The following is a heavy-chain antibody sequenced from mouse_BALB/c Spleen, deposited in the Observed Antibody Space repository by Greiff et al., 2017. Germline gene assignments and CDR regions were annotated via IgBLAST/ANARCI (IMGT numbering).Heavy chain of an antibody. CDR1: GFTFSDYY. V-gene: IGHV5-4*02. Sequence: DVKLVESGGGLVKPGGSLKLSCAASGFTFSDYYMYWVRQTPEKRLEWVATISDGGSYTYYPDSVKGRFTISRDNAKNNLYLQMSSLKSEDTAMYYCARDKDYRYEDYAMDYWGQGTSVTVSS. J-gene: IGHJ4*01. CDR2: ISDGGSYT. D-gene: IGHD2-14*01. CDR3: ARDKDYRYEDYAMDY.